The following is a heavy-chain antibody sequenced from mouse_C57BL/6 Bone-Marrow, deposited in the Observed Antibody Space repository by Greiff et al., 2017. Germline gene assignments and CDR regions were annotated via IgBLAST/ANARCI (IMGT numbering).Heavy chain of an antibody. Sequence: VKLQESGAELARPGASVKLSCKASGYTFTSYGISWVKQRTGQGLEWIGELYPRSGNTYYNEKFKGKVTLTADKSSSTAYMELRSLTSDDAADYCGARGGLRGFDYWGQGTTLTVSS. D-gene: IGHD2-4*01. V-gene: IGHV1-81*01. CDR3: ARGGLRGFDY. CDR1: GYTFTSYG. CDR2: LYPRSGNT. J-gene: IGHJ2*01.